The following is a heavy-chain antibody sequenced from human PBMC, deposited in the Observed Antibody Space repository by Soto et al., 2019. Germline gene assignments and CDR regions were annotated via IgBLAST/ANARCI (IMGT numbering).Heavy chain of an antibody. D-gene: IGHD3-10*01. Sequence: QVQLVQSGAEVKKPGASVKVSCKASGYTFINYGISWVRQAPGQGLEWMGWINSYNGNTNYAQKLQGRVNMTTDTSTNTAYMELRSLTADDTAVYYCARSAGVVDGDDYWGQGTLVTVSS. V-gene: IGHV1-18*01. CDR1: GYTFINYG. CDR3: ARSAGVVDGDDY. J-gene: IGHJ4*02. CDR2: INSYNGNT.